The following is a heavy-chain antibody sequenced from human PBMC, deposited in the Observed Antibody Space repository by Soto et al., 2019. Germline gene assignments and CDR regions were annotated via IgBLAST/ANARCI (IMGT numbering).Heavy chain of an antibody. V-gene: IGHV3-72*01. CDR2: TRNKANSHTT. Sequence: GVLRLSCAASGFIFSDHYMDWVRQAPGKGLEWVGRTRNKANSHTTEYAASVKGRFTISRDDSKNSLYLQMNSLKIEDTAVYYCARATTVTDYWGQGTLVTVSS. J-gene: IGHJ4*02. CDR3: ARATTVTDY. CDR1: GFIFSDHY. D-gene: IGHD4-17*01.